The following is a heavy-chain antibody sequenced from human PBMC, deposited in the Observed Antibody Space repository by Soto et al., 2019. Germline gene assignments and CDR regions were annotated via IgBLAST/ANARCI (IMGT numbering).Heavy chain of an antibody. Sequence: AAVKVSCKASGYIFTSYGISWVRQAPGQGLEWMGWISAYNGNTNYAQKLQGRVTMTTDTSTSTAYMELRSLRSDDTAVYYCARDPYYYGSGEAHIDYWGQGTLVTVSS. CDR1: GYIFTSYG. D-gene: IGHD3-10*01. J-gene: IGHJ4*02. V-gene: IGHV1-18*04. CDR2: ISAYNGNT. CDR3: ARDPYYYGSGEAHIDY.